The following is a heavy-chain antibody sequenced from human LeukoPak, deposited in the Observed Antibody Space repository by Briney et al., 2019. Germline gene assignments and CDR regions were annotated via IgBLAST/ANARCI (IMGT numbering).Heavy chain of an antibody. D-gene: IGHD2-21*01. CDR3: ARVMGIGDYFDH. Sequence: GASVKVSCKASGYTFTCYYMHWVRQAPGQGLEWMGWISGYNGNINYAQEIQGRVTMNTDTSTSTASMELRSLRSDDTAVYYCARVMGIGDYFDHWGQGTLVTVSS. V-gene: IGHV1-18*04. CDR1: GYTFTCYY. J-gene: IGHJ4*02. CDR2: ISGYNGNI.